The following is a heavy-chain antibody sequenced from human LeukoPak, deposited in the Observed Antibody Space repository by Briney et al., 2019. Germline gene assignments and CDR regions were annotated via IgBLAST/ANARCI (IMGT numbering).Heavy chain of an antibody. CDR1: GGSISSSSYY. V-gene: IGHV4-39*07. Sequence: SETLSLTCKVSGGSISSSSYYWGWIRQPPGKGLEWLGSIYYSGSTYYNPSLKSRVTISVDTSKNQFSLKLSSVTAADTAVYYCARVLWSENWFDPWGQGTLVTVSS. J-gene: IGHJ5*02. CDR2: IYYSGST. D-gene: IGHD3-10*01. CDR3: ARVLWSENWFDP.